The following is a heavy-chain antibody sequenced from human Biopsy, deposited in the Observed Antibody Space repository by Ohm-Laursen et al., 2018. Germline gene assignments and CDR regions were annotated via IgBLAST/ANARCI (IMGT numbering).Heavy chain of an antibody. CDR2: ISSSSDNI. J-gene: IGHJ6*02. Sequence: SLRLSCAALGFTLSSYSMNWVRQTPGKGLEWVSTISSSSDNIYYVDSVKGRFTISRDNAKNSLYLQMNSLRAEDTAVYYCARSRGSSGIATIYYYGMDVWGQGITVTVSS. D-gene: IGHD3-10*01. CDR3: ARSRGSSGIATIYYYGMDV. CDR1: GFTLSSYS. V-gene: IGHV3-21*01.